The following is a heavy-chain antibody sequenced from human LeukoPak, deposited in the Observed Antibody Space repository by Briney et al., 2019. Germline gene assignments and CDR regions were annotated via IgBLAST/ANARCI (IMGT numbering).Heavy chain of an antibody. CDR2: ISTGSSTI. J-gene: IGHJ4*02. V-gene: IGHV3-48*01. CDR1: GFTFSSYS. Sequence: PGGSLRLSCTATGFTFSSYSMSWVRQAPGKGLEWVSYISTGSSTIYYADSVTGRFTISRDNAKNSLYLQMNSLRAEDTAMYYCARCRGFDFWGQGALVTVSS. CDR3: ARCRGFDF. D-gene: IGHD3-16*01.